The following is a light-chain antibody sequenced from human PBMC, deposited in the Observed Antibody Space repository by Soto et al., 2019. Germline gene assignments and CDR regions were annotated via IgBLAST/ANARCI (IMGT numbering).Light chain of an antibody. Sequence: DIQMTQSPSSLSASVGDRVTITCRASQSISIYLNWYQQKPGKAPKLLIYAASSLQSGVPSRFSGSGSGTDFTLPISSLQPEDFATYYCQHSYSTRWTFGQGNKVEIK. V-gene: IGKV1-39*01. J-gene: IGKJ1*01. CDR1: QSISIY. CDR2: AAS. CDR3: QHSYSTRWT.